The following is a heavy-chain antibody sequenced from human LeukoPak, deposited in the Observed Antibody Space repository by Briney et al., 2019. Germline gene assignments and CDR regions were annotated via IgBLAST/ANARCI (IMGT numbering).Heavy chain of an antibody. Sequence: PSETLSLNCTASGGSISRSSYYWGWIRQPPGKGLEWIGSMYYSGSTFYNPSLKSRVTILVDTSKNQFSLKLSSVTAADTAVYYCARDYGSGRRYYYMDVWGKGTTVTVSS. CDR2: MYYSGST. D-gene: IGHD3-10*01. J-gene: IGHJ6*03. CDR1: GGSISRSSYY. CDR3: ARDYGSGRRYYYMDV. V-gene: IGHV4-39*07.